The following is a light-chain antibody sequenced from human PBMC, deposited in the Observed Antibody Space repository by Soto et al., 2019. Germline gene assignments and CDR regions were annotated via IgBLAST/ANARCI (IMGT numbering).Light chain of an antibody. V-gene: IGLV2-14*01. Sequence: QSVLTQPASVSGSPGQSITISCTGTSSDVGGYEYVSWYQHHPDKAPKVMIYEVNNRPSGVSSRFSGSKSGNTASLTISGLQAEDEADYYCSSYTSSNTYVFGTGTQLTVL. CDR1: SSDVGGYEY. CDR3: SSYTSSNTYV. CDR2: EVN. J-gene: IGLJ1*01.